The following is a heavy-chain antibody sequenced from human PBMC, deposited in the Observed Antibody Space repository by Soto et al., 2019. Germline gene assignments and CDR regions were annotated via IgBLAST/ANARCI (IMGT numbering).Heavy chain of an antibody. V-gene: IGHV1-69*13. CDR1: GDNFGNCA. J-gene: IGHJ4*02. Sequence: SLKFSGNISGDNFGNCAIHWIRHAPGQGLEWMGGIIPMFPTINHAQTFKGRVFITADESTSTAYTELISLTSEDRAVYFCARDGSSPDYGHWGQGTLVTVSS. CDR3: ARDGSSPDYGH. CDR2: IIPMFPTI. D-gene: IGHD3-16*01.